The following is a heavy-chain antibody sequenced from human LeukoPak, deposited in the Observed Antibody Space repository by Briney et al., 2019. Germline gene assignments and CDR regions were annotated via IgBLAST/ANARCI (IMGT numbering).Heavy chain of an antibody. D-gene: IGHD3-22*01. J-gene: IGHJ4*02. CDR3: AREGDSSVYYDY. V-gene: IGHV4-34*01. Sequence: TSGTLSLTCAVYRGSFSGYYWSWIRQPPGKGLEWIGEIHHSGSTNYNPSLKSRVTISVDTSKNQFSLKLSSVTAADTAVYYCAREGDSSVYYDYWGQGTLVTVSS. CDR2: IHHSGST. CDR1: RGSFSGYY.